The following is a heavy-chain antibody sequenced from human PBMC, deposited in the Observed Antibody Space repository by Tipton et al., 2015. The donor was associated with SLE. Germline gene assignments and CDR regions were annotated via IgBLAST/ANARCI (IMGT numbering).Heavy chain of an antibody. CDR2: IYPGDDP. CDR1: GYNFANYW. D-gene: IGHD3-16*02. J-gene: IGHJ4*02. V-gene: IGHV5-51*03. Sequence: QLVQSGAEVKKPGESLKISCKGSGYNFANYWIGWVRQMPGKGLEWMGIIYPGDDPKYSPSFQGQVTISVDKSINTAYLQWSSLKTSDTAMYYCARELRSARYSDCWCQGTLVTVSS. CDR3: ARELRSARYSDC.